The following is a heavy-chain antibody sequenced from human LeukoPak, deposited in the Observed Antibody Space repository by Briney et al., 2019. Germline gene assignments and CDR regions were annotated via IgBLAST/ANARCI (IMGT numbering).Heavy chain of an antibody. CDR2: INHSGST. V-gene: IGHV4-34*01. D-gene: IGHD3-22*01. J-gene: IGHJ6*03. CDR3: ARIVVALTYYYYMDV. CDR1: GGSFSGYY. Sequence: PSETLSLTCAVYGGSFSGYYWSWIRQPPGKGLEWIGEINHSGSTNYNPSLKSRVTISVDTSKNQFSLKLSSVTAADTAVYYCARIVVALTYYYYMDVWGKGATVTVSS.